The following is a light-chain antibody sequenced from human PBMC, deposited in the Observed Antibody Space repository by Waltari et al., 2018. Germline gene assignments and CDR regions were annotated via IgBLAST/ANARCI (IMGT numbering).Light chain of an antibody. CDR1: QSISTS. Sequence: DIQMTQSPSTLSASVGDRVTITCRASQSISTSLAWYQQKKGKAPTLLIFEASTLQSGSPASFSGSGSGTEFTLTISSLQPDDFATYYCQQLNSHLFTFGPGTTVDIK. CDR3: QQLNSHLFT. CDR2: EAS. V-gene: IGKV1-5*03. J-gene: IGKJ3*01.